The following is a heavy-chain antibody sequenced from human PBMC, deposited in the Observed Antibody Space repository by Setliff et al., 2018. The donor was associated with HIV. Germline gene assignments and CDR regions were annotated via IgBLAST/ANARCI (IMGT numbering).Heavy chain of an antibody. CDR3: ARDRRRIVGARREPYAFDI. CDR2: IYSGGST. J-gene: IGHJ3*02. D-gene: IGHD1-26*01. CDR1: GFNFGDYG. V-gene: IGHV3-53*01. Sequence: QTGGSLRLSCIASGFNFGDYGMTWVRQAPGKGLEWVSVIYSGGSTYYADSVKGRFTISRDNSKNTVYLQMNSLRAEDTAVYYCARDRRRIVGARREPYAFDIWGQGTMVTVSS.